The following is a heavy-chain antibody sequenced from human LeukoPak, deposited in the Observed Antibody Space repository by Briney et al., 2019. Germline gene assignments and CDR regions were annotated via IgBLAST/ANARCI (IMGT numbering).Heavy chain of an antibody. CDR1: GFTFSSYA. CDR2: ISSNGGST. Sequence: GGSLRLSCAASGFTFSSYAMHWVRQAPGKGLEYVSAISSNGGSTYYADSVKGRFTISRDNSKNTLYLQMSSLRAEDTAVYYCVKGYCSSISCYGDYWGQGTLVTVSS. V-gene: IGHV3-64D*09. CDR3: VKGYCSSISCYGDY. D-gene: IGHD2-2*01. J-gene: IGHJ4*02.